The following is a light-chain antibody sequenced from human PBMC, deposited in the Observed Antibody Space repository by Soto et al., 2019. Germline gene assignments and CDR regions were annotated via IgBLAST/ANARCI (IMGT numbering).Light chain of an antibody. Sequence: DIHMTQSPSTLSASVLDRFTITCRASQSISSWLAWYQHKPGEAPKLLISQASILESGVPPRFSGSGSGTEFTLTITSLQPEDFTTYFCQQYTTYWTFGQGTKVDIK. CDR2: QAS. CDR1: QSISSW. V-gene: IGKV1-5*03. J-gene: IGKJ1*01. CDR3: QQYTTYWT.